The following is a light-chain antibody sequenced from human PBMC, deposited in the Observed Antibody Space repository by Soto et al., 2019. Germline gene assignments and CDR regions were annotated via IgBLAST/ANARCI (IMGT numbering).Light chain of an antibody. Sequence: EIVMTQSPATLSVSPGERATLSCRASQSVSSNLAWYQQKPGQAPRLLIYAASTRATGIPAKFSGNGSGTKFTLTISSLHSEDFAVYYCQQYNNWPRTFGQGTKVDIK. V-gene: IGKV3-15*01. CDR1: QSVSSN. CDR3: QQYNNWPRT. J-gene: IGKJ1*01. CDR2: AAS.